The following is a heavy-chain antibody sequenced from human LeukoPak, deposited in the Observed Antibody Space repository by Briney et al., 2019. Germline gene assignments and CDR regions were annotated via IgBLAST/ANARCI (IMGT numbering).Heavy chain of an antibody. CDR3: ARQTGSGLFILP. V-gene: IGHV4-4*02. J-gene: IGHJ4*02. Sequence: KTSETLSLTCAVSGGSISSSNWWSWVRQPPGKGLEWIGGIYHSGSTNYNPSLKSRVTISVDTSKNQFSLRLTSVTAADTAVYYCARQTGSGLFILPGGQGTLVTVSS. D-gene: IGHD3/OR15-3a*01. CDR2: IYHSGST. CDR1: GGSISSSNW.